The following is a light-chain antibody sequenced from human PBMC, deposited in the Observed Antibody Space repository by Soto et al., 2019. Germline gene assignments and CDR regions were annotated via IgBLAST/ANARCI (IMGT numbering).Light chain of an antibody. CDR3: QQANIFPPT. J-gene: IGKJ5*01. CDR2: AAS. V-gene: IGKV1-12*01. Sequence: DIQMTQSPSSVSASVGARVTITCRASQGISSWLAWYPQKPGKAPTLLIYAASSLQSGVSSRFSGSGSGTDFTLTIISLQPEDFATYSCQQANIFPPTFGLGTRLEIK. CDR1: QGISSW.